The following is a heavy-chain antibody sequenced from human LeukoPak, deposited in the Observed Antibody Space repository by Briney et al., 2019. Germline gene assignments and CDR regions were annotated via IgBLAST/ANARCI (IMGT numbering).Heavy chain of an antibody. CDR2: IHYTEHT. J-gene: IGHJ6*02. D-gene: IGHD1-26*01. Sequence: SETLSLTCTVSGGSISTFYWSWIRQSSGKGLEWIGYIHYTEHTNYNHTMKSRVTISVETYKNQFYLKLSCVTAADTAVYYCARIGWGISSYYYYGVDVWGQGTTVTVSS. CDR1: GGSISTFY. V-gene: IGHV4-59*01. CDR3: ARIGWGISSYYYYGVDV.